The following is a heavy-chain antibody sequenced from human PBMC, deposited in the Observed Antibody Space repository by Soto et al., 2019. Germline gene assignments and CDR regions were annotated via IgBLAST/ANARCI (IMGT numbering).Heavy chain of an antibody. D-gene: IGHD2-15*01. Sequence: SVKVSCKASGGTFSSYAISWVRQAPGQGLEWMGGIIPIFGTANYAQKFQGRVTITADESTSTAYMELGSLRSEDTAVYYCARGGYCSGGSCYRGDAFDIWGQGTMVTVSS. V-gene: IGHV1-69*13. CDR1: GGTFSSYA. J-gene: IGHJ3*02. CDR3: ARGGYCSGGSCYRGDAFDI. CDR2: IIPIFGTA.